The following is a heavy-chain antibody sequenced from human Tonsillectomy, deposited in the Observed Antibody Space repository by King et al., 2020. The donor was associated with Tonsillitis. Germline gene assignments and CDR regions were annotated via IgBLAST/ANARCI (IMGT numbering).Heavy chain of an antibody. V-gene: IGHV1-18*01. D-gene: IGHD6-6*01. J-gene: IGHJ4*02. CDR3: ARNLWEQLVLGY. CDR1: GYTFTNYG. Sequence: VQLVQSGAEVKKPGASVKVSCKASGYTFTNYGISWVRQAPGQGLEWMGWISAYNGNTNYAQKFQGRVTMTTHTSTSTAYLDLRSLRSDDTAVYYCARNLWEQLVLGYWGQGTLVTVYS. CDR2: ISAYNGNT.